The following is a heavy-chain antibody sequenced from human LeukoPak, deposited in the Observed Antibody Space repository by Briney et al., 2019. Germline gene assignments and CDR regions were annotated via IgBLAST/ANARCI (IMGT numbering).Heavy chain of an antibody. CDR3: ARGPRIAAAGKIALYYYYYMDV. CDR1: GFTFSTYT. Sequence: KTGGSLRLSCAGSGFTFSTYTMSWVRQPPGKGLEWIGEINHSGSTNYNPSLKSRVTISVDTSKNQFSLKVSSVTAADTAVYYCARGPRIAAAGKIALYYYYYMDVWGKGTTVTVSS. J-gene: IGHJ6*03. D-gene: IGHD6-13*01. V-gene: IGHV4-34*01. CDR2: INHSGST.